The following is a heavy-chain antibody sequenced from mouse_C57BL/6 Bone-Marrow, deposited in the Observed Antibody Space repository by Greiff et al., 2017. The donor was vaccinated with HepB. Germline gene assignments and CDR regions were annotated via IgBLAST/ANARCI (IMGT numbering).Heavy chain of an antibody. Sequence: QVQLQQSGAELVKPGASVKLSCKASGYTFTSYWMHWVKQRPGRGLEWIGRIDPNSGGTKYNEKFKSKATLTVDKPSSTAYMQLSSLTSEDSAVYYCARYYGSSSRSSFYWYFDVWGTGTTVTVSS. D-gene: IGHD1-1*01. CDR2: IDPNSGGT. J-gene: IGHJ1*03. CDR1: GYTFTSYW. V-gene: IGHV1-72*01. CDR3: ARYYGSSSRSSFYWYFDV.